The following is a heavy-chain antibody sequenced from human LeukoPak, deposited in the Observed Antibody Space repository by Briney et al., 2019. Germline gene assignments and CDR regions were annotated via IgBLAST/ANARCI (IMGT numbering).Heavy chain of an antibody. CDR3: ATYDQQLAFDN. V-gene: IGHV4-4*07. Sequence: PSETLSLTCTVSGGSMSSYYWSWIRQPAGKGLEWIGRMYTSGSPNYNPSLKSRVTMSIDTPKKQFSLKLTSVTAADTAVYYCATYDQQLAFDNWGQGSLVTVSS. CDR1: GGSMSSYY. J-gene: IGHJ4*02. CDR2: MYTSGSP. D-gene: IGHD6-13*01.